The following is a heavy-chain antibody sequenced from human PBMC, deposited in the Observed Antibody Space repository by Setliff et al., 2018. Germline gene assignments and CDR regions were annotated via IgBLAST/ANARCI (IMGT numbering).Heavy chain of an antibody. CDR3: ATRTFAVIPHSGLGLDYFYGMDV. D-gene: IGHD2-21*01. J-gene: IGHJ6*02. V-gene: IGHV4-38-2*01. Sequence: KPSETLSLTCGVSGYSISSGHFWGWIRQPPGKGLEWLGNIFHSGSTYYNPTLNSRVTMSVDMSKRQVSLNLNSVTAADTGVYYCATRTFAVIPHSGLGLDYFYGMDVWGRGTTVTVSS. CDR2: IFHSGST. CDR1: GYSISSGHF.